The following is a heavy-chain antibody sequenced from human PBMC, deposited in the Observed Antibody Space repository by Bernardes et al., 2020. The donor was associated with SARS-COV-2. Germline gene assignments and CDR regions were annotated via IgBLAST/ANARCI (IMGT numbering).Heavy chain of an antibody. CDR3: ARVVIAAAAMGGEFDI. D-gene: IGHD6-13*01. V-gene: IGHV4-30-2*01. J-gene: IGHJ3*02. CDR2: IYHSGST. Sequence: TLSLTCAVSDDSISSIRYAWSWVRQPPGKGLEWVGNIYHSGSTYYNPSLKSRVAISLESSKKQFSLNLTSVTAADTAVYYCARVVIAAAAMGGEFDIWGQGTMVTVSS. CDR1: DDSISSIRYA.